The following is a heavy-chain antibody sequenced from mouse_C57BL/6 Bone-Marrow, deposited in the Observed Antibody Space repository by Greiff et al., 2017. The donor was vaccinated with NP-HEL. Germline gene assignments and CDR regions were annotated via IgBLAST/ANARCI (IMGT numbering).Heavy chain of an antibody. V-gene: IGHV5-4*01. J-gene: IGHJ2*01. CDR3: ARLDY. CDR1: GFTFSSYA. Sequence: EVQGVESGGGLVKPGGSLKLSCAASGFTFSSYAMSWVRQTPEKRLEWVATISDGGSYTYYPDNVKGRVTISRDNAKNNLYLQMSHLKSEDTAMYYCARLDYWGQGTTLTVSS. CDR2: ISDGGSYT.